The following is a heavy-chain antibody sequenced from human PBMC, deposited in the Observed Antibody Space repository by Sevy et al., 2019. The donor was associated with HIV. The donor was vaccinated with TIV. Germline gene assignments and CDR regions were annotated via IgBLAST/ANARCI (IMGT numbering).Heavy chain of an antibody. Sequence: ASVKVSCKASGYTFTGYYMHWVRQAPGQGLEWMGWINPNSGGTNYAQKFQGRVTMTRDTSISTAYMELSRLRSGDTAVYYCARDSRVSYYDSSGYLSDAFDIWGQGTMVTVSS. V-gene: IGHV1-2*02. D-gene: IGHD3-22*01. J-gene: IGHJ3*02. CDR2: INPNSGGT. CDR1: GYTFTGYY. CDR3: ARDSRVSYYDSSGYLSDAFDI.